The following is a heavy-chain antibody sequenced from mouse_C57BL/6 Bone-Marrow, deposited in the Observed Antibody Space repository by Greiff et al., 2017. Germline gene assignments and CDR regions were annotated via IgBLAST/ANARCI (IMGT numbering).Heavy chain of an antibody. D-gene: IGHD1-1*01. CDR3: ARYLITAVDDYFDY. V-gene: IGHV1-55*01. J-gene: IGHJ2*01. CDR1: GYTFTSYW. CDR2: IYPGSGST. Sequence: QVQLQQPGAELVKPGASVKMSCKASGYTFTSYWITWVKQRPGQGLEWIGDIYPGSGSTNYNEKFKSKATLTVDTSSSTAYMQLSSLTSEDSAVYYCARYLITAVDDYFDYWGQGTTLTVSS.